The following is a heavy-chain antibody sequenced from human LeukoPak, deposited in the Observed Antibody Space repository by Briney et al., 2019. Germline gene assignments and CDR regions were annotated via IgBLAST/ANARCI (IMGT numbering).Heavy chain of an antibody. CDR2: IYYSGST. Sequence: SETLSLTCTVSGGSISSYYWSWIRQPPGKGLEWIGYIYYSGSTNYNPSLKSRVTISVDTSKNQFSLKLSSVTAADTAVYYCARGPLDRTFDYWGQGTLVTVSS. V-gene: IGHV4-59*01. J-gene: IGHJ4*02. D-gene: IGHD1-14*01. CDR1: GGSISSYY. CDR3: ARGPLDRTFDY.